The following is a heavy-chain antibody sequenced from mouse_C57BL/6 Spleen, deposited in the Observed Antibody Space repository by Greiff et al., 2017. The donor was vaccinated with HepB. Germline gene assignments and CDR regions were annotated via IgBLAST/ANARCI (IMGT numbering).Heavy chain of an antibody. Sequence: QVQLKESGPELVKPGASVKISCKASGYAFSSSWMNWVKQRPGKGLEWIGRIYPGDGDTNYNGKFKGKATLTADKSSSTAYMQLSSLTSEDSAVYCCARDSNYDAMDYWGQGTSVTVSS. V-gene: IGHV1-82*01. D-gene: IGHD2-5*01. CDR2: IYPGDGDT. CDR3: ARDSNYDAMDY. J-gene: IGHJ4*01. CDR1: GYAFSSSW.